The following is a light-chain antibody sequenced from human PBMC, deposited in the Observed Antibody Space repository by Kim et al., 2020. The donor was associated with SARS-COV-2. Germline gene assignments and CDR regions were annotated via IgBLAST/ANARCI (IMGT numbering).Light chain of an antibody. V-gene: IGKV3-15*01. J-gene: IGKJ4*01. CDR1: QSISRS. CDR2: GAA. CDR3: QQSIT. Sequence: ATLSVSPGESVTLSCRASQSISRSLAWYQQKPGQAPRLLIYGAASRPADVPGRFSGSGSGTQFTLTISSLQSEDFAVYYCQQSITFGGGTKVDIK.